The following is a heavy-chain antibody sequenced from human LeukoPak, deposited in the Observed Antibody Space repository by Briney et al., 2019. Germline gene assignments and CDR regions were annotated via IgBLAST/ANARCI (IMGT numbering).Heavy chain of an antibody. J-gene: IGHJ4*02. CDR1: GYTFTSYD. CDR3: ARGLLWSGYYVFGLYYFDY. D-gene: IGHD3-3*01. CDR2: MNPNSGNT. Sequence: GASVKVSCKASGYTFTSYDINWVRQATGRGLEWMGWMNPNSGNTGYAQKFQGRVTITRNTSISTAYMELSSLRSEDTAVYYCARGLLWSGYYVFGLYYFDYWGQGTLVTVSS. V-gene: IGHV1-8*03.